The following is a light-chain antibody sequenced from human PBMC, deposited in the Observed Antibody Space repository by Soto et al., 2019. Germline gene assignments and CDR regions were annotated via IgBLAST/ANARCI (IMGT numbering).Light chain of an antibody. CDR1: QSVSSN. CDR3: QQRSNWPPT. J-gene: IGKJ3*01. V-gene: IGKV3-15*01. CDR2: GAS. Sequence: IEMTQSPATLSVSPGERATLSCRASQSVSSNLVWYQQKPGQAPRLLIYGASTRVTGIPARFSGSGSGTDFTLTISSLEPEDFAVYYCQQRSNWPPTFGPGTKVDIK.